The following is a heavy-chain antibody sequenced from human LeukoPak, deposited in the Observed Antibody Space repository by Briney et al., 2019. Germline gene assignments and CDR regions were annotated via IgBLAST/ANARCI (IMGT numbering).Heavy chain of an antibody. V-gene: IGHV4-30-4*08. CDR3: ARVAAEDYYYYYMDV. J-gene: IGHJ6*03. D-gene: IGHD6-13*01. Sequence: PSETLSLTCTVSGGSISSGDYYWRWIRQPPGEGLEWIGYIYYSGSTYYNPSLKSRVTISVDTSKNQFSLKLSSVTAADTAVYYCARVAAEDYYYYYMDVWGKGTTVTVSS. CDR2: IYYSGST. CDR1: GGSISSGDYY.